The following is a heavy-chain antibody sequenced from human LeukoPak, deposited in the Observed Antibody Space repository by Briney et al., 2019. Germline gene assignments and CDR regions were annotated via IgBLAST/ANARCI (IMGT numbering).Heavy chain of an antibody. CDR3: AKAITALVLTTWDS. D-gene: IGHD2-8*02. CDR2: ISGSGSNT. J-gene: IGHJ4*02. V-gene: IGHV3-23*01. Sequence: AGGSLRLSCAASGFTFYTYGMNWIRQAPGKGLEWVSTISGSGSNTYYADSVKGRFTIFRDNSRNILYLQMNSLRAEDTAVYYCAKAITALVLTTWDSWGQETLVTVSP. CDR1: GFTFYTYG.